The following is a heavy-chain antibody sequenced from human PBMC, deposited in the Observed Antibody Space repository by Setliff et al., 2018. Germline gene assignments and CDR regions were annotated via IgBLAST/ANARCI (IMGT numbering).Heavy chain of an antibody. J-gene: IGHJ4*02. CDR2: ITYDGET. Sequence: SETLSLTCSLHRVTFSGYYWAWIRQVPGKGLEWIGEITYDGETNYNPSLKSRVTISLDTSNNQFSLRLTSVTAADAAVYYCARQRGNSGFLDFWGQGALVTVSS. D-gene: IGHD5-12*01. CDR1: RVTFSGYY. CDR3: ARQRGNSGFLDF. V-gene: IGHV4-34*08.